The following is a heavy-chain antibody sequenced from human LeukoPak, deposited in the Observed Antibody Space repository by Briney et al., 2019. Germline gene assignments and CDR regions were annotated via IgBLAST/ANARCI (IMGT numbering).Heavy chain of an antibody. D-gene: IGHD3-22*01. CDR2: VSGSGGYT. J-gene: IGHJ4*02. V-gene: IGHV3-23*01. CDR1: GFNFSSYA. Sequence: GGSLRLSCAASGFNFSSYAMSWVRQAPGKGLEWVSSVSGSGGYTYYAGSVKGRFTISRDNSKNTLYLQMNSLRAEDTAIYYCAKDRPNYYDSSGHYYRRDGDYWGQGTLVTVSS. CDR3: AKDRPNYYDSSGHYYRRDGDY.